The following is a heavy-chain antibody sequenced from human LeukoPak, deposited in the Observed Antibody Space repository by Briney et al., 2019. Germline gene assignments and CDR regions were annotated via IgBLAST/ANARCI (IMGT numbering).Heavy chain of an antibody. Sequence: ASVKVSCNASGYTFTSYAMNWVRQAPGQGLEWMGWINTNTGNPTYAQGFTGRFVFSLDTSVSTAYLQISSLKAEDTAVYYCATPREDSSGYLDAFDIWGQGTMVTVSS. D-gene: IGHD3-22*01. V-gene: IGHV7-4-1*02. CDR3: ATPREDSSGYLDAFDI. J-gene: IGHJ3*02. CDR1: GYTFTSYA. CDR2: INTNTGNP.